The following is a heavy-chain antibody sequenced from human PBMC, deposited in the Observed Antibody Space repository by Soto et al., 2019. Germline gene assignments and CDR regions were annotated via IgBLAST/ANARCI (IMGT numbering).Heavy chain of an antibody. CDR1: GGSISSGGYY. V-gene: IGHV4-31*03. CDR3: ARSWVNYYDSSGYYLTTFDY. CDR2: IYYSGST. J-gene: IGHJ4*02. Sequence: SETLSLTYTVSGGSISSGGYYWSWIRQHPGKGLEWIGYIYYSGSTYYNPSLKSRVTISVDTSKNQFSLKLSSVTAADTAVYYCARSWVNYYDSSGYYLTTFDYWGQGTLVTVSS. D-gene: IGHD3-22*01.